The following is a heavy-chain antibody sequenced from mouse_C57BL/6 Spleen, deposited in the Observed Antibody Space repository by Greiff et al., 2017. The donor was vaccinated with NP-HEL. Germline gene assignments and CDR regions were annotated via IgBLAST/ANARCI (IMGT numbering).Heavy chain of an antibody. CDR1: GYTFTSYW. Sequence: VQLQQSGAELVRPGSSVKLSCKASGYTFTSYWMHWVKQRPIQGLEWIGNIDPSDSETHYNQKFKDKATLTVDKSSSTAYMQLSSLTSEDSAVYYCARVNYLWAMDYWGQGTSVTVSS. V-gene: IGHV1-52*01. CDR2: IDPSDSET. D-gene: IGHD1-1*01. J-gene: IGHJ4*01. CDR3: ARVNYLWAMDY.